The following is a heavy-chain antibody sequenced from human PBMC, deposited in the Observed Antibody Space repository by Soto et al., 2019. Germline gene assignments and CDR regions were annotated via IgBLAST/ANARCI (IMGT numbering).Heavy chain of an antibody. CDR2: MHYSGST. CDR3: ARNLGSGSAKYFDL. V-gene: IGHV4-28*01. Sequence: QVQLQESGPGLVKPSDTLSLTCAVSGSSISSSFWWGWIRQPPGKGLEWSGYMHYSGSTYYSPSLKSRVPMSVDTSKNQFSLKLSSVTAVDTAVYYCARNLGSGSAKYFDLWGRGTLVTVSS. CDR1: GSSISSSFW. D-gene: IGHD3-10*01. J-gene: IGHJ2*01.